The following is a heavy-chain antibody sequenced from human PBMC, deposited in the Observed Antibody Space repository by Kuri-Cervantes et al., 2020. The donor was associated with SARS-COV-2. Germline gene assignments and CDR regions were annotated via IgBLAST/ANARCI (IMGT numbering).Heavy chain of an antibody. CDR1: GFTFSSYA. CDR2: ISYDGSNK. Sequence: GGSLRLSCAASGFTFSSYAMHWVRQAPGKGLEWVAGISYDGSNKYYADSVKGRFTISRDNSKNTLYLQMNSLRAEDTAVYYCARIYSSGWYLGNGVDYWGQGTLVTVSS. CDR3: ARIYSSGWYLGNGVDY. V-gene: IGHV3-30*04. J-gene: IGHJ4*02. D-gene: IGHD6-19*01.